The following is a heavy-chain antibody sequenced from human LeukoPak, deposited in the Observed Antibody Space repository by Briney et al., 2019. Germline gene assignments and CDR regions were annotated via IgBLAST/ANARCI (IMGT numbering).Heavy chain of an antibody. D-gene: IGHD6-13*01. V-gene: IGHV3-49*03. J-gene: IGHJ4*02. CDR1: GFTFGDYA. Sequence: PGGSLRLSCTASGFTFGDYAMNWFRQAPGKGLEWVGFIRSKAYGGTTEYAASVKGRFTISRVDSKSIAYLQMNSLKTEDTALYYCTRVGRTYIAAAGDYWGQGALVTVSS. CDR2: IRSKAYGGTT. CDR3: TRVGRTYIAAAGDY.